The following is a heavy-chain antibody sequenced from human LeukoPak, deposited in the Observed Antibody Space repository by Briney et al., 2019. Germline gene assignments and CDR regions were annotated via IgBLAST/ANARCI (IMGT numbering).Heavy chain of an antibody. CDR3: ARASITIFGVVTHEHDY. V-gene: IGHV1-2*02. CDR2: INPNSGGT. CDR1: GYTFTGYY. D-gene: IGHD3-3*01. J-gene: IGHJ4*02. Sequence: ASVKVSCKASGYTFTGYYMHWVRQAPGRGLEWMGWINPNSGGTNYAQKFQGRVTMTRDTSISTAYMEPSRLRSDDTAVYYCARASITIFGVVTHEHDYWGQGTLVTVSS.